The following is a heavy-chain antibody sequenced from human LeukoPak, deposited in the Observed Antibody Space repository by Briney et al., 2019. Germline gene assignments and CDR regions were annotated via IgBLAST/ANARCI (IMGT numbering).Heavy chain of an antibody. D-gene: IGHD3-22*01. V-gene: IGHV4-4*07. J-gene: IGHJ4*02. CDR2: IYTSGST. CDR3: ARDRYYYDSSGYYLLDY. CDR1: GVSISSYY. Sequence: SETLSPTCTVSGVSISSYYWSWIRQPAGKGLEWIGRIYTSGSTNYNPSLKSRVTMSVDTSKNQFSLKLSSVTAADTAVYYCARDRYYYDSSGYYLLDYWGQGTLVTVSS.